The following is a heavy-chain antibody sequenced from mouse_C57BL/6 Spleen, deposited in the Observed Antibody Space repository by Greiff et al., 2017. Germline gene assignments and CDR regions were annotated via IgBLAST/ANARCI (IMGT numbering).Heavy chain of an antibody. D-gene: IGHD3-2*02. V-gene: IGHV1-4*01. CDR3: ARRAQATLYAMDY. CDR1: GYTFTSYT. CDR2: INPSSGYT. Sequence: VHLVESGAELARPGASVKMSCKASGYTFTSYTMHWVKQRPGQGLEWIGYINPSSGYTKYTQKFKDKATLTADKSSSTAYMQLSSLTSEDSAVYYCARRAQATLYAMDYWGQGTSVTVSS. J-gene: IGHJ4*01.